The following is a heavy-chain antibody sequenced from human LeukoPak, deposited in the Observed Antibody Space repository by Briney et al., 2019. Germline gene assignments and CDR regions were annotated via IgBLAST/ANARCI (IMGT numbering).Heavy chain of an antibody. CDR2: ISWDSGRI. CDR3: AKDIRIKPRASVVVPAAKGY. D-gene: IGHD2-2*01. Sequence: GRSLRLSCAASGFTFDDYAMHWVRQAPGKGLEWVSSISWDSGRIGYADSVKGRFTISRDNAKNSLYLQMNSLRAEDTALYYCAKDIRIKPRASVVVPAAKGYWGQGTLVTVSS. J-gene: IGHJ4*02. V-gene: IGHV3-9*01. CDR1: GFTFDDYA.